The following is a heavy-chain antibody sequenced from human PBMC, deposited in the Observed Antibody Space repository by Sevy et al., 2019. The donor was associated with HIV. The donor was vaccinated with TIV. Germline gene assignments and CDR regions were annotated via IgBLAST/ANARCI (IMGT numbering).Heavy chain of an antibody. CDR3: ARDDDGALDI. V-gene: IGHV4-34*01. CDR2: INHSGST. Sequence: SETLSLTCAVYGGSFSGYYWSRIRQPPRKGLEWIGEINHSGSTNYNPSLKSRVSISKDTSKNQFSLKLTSVIATDTAVYYCARDDDGALDIWGQGTMVTVSS. D-gene: IGHD1-1*01. CDR1: GGSFSGYY. J-gene: IGHJ3*02.